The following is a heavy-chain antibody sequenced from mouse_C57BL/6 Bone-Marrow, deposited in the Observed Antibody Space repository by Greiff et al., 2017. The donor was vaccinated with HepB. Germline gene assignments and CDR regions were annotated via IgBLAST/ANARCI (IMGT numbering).Heavy chain of an antibody. CDR3: ARGIDDDCYAMDY. D-gene: IGHD2-3*01. V-gene: IGHV1-64*01. CDR2: IDPNSGST. CDR1: GYTFTSYW. Sequence: QVQLQQPGAELVKPGASVKLSCKASGYTFTSYWMHWVKQRPGQGLEWIGMIDPNSGSTNYNEKFKSKATLTVDKSSSTAYMQLSSLTSEDSAVYYCARGIDDDCYAMDYCGQGTSVTVSS. J-gene: IGHJ4*01.